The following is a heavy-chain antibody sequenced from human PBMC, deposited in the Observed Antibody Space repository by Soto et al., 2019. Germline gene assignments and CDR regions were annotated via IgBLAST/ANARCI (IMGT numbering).Heavy chain of an antibody. Sequence: SETLSLTCAVYGGSFSGYYWSWIRQPPGKGLEWIGEINHSGSTNYNPSLKSRVTISVDTSKNQFSLKLSSVTAADTAVYYCARGNRGQQWLVPASWFDPWGQGTLVTVSS. D-gene: IGHD6-19*01. J-gene: IGHJ5*02. V-gene: IGHV4-34*01. CDR2: INHSGST. CDR1: GGSFSGYY. CDR3: ARGNRGQQWLVPASWFDP.